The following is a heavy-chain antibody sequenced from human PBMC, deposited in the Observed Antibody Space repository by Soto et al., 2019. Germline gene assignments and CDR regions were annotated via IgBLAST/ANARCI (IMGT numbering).Heavy chain of an antibody. J-gene: IGHJ5*02. V-gene: IGHV4-61*08. CDR3: ARIPVDTSMINWFDP. CDR1: GGSVRSGDYY. CDR2: IYYSGST. D-gene: IGHD5-18*01. Sequence: SETLSLTCTVSGGSVRSGDYYWSWIRQPPGKGLEWIGYIYYSGSTNYDPSLKSRVSISLDTSKNQFSLRLTSVTAAGTAVYYCARIPVDTSMINWFDPWGQGTMVTVSS.